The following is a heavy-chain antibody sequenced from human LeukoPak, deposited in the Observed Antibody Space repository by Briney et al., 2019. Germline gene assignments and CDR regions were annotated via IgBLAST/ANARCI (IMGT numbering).Heavy chain of an antibody. Sequence: SETLSLTCAVSGGSFSGYYWSWIRQPPGKGLEWIGEINHSGSTHYNPSLKSRVTISVDTSKNQFSLKLSSVTAADTAVYYCARLVAVAGKHLDYWGQGTLVTVSS. CDR1: GGSFSGYY. D-gene: IGHD6-19*01. CDR2: INHSGST. V-gene: IGHV4-34*01. CDR3: ARLVAVAGKHLDY. J-gene: IGHJ4*02.